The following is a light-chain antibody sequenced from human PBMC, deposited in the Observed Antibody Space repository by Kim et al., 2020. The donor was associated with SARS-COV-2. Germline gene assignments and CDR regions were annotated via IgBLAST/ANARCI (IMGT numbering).Light chain of an antibody. J-gene: IGKJ2*01. CDR3: QQYYSTPRT. V-gene: IGKV4-1*01. CDR2: WAS. CDR1: QSVLYSSNNKNY. Sequence: DIVMTQSPDSLAVSLGERATINCKSSQSVLYSSNNKNYLAWYQQKPGQSPNLLIYWASTRESGVPDRFSGSGSGTDFTLTISSLQAEDVAVYYCQQYYSTPRTFGQGTKLEI.